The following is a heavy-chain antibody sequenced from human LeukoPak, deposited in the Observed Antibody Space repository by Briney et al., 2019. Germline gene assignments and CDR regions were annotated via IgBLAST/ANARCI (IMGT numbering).Heavy chain of an antibody. Sequence: SETLSLTCVVSSFSISNGFYWVWIRQPPGKGLEWIGNGFYSGVTYYNPSLMSRVTISVDTSKNQFSLTLNSVTAADTAVYYCARDRGGRTGYASGDFDFWGQGVLVAVSS. V-gene: IGHV4-38-2*02. CDR3: ARDRGGRTGYASGDFDF. D-gene: IGHD5-12*01. CDR1: SFSISNGFY. CDR2: GFYSGVT. J-gene: IGHJ4*02.